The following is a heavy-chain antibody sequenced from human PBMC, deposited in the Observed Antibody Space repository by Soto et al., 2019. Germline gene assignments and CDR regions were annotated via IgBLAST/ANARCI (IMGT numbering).Heavy chain of an antibody. J-gene: IGHJ3*02. CDR2: ISAYNGNT. CDR1: GYTFTSYG. Sequence: ASVKVSCKASGYTFTSYGISWVRQAPGQGLEWMGWISAYNGNTNYAQKLQGRVTMTTDTSTSTAYMELRSLRSDDTAVYYCARGHLYYYDSSGYWDDAFDIWGQGPMVTVSS. V-gene: IGHV1-18*01. CDR3: ARGHLYYYDSSGYWDDAFDI. D-gene: IGHD3-22*01.